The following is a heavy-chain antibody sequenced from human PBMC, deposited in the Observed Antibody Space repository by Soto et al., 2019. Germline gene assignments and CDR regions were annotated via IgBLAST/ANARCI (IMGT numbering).Heavy chain of an antibody. J-gene: IGHJ6*03. CDR2: IIPIQGKA. D-gene: IGHD2-21*01. Sequence: QVQLVQSGAELKKPGSSVKVSCEASGGSFISYSFTWVRQAPGQGLEWMGRIIPIQGKANYAVKFQDRVTITADRSTGTAYMELRILRPKDTAVYYCAKSLLFVDDAYMDVWGKWTTVTVSS. V-gene: IGHV1-69*02. CDR1: GGSFISYS. CDR3: AKSLLFVDDAYMDV.